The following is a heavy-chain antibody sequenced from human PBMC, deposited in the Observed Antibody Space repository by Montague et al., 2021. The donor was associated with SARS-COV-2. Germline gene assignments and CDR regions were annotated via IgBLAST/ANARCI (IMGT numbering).Heavy chain of an antibody. CDR3: AKGAAKTFYYNGMDV. CDR1: GFTFGDYA. CDR2: ISWNNGYI. Sequence: SLRLSCAASGFTFGDYALHWVRQAPGKGLEWVSAISWNNGYIDYAGSVKGRFTISRDNDKNSLYLEMNSLSAEDTALYYCAKGAAKTFYYNGMDVWGQGTTVTVSS. J-gene: IGHJ6*02. D-gene: IGHD6-25*01. V-gene: IGHV3-9*01.